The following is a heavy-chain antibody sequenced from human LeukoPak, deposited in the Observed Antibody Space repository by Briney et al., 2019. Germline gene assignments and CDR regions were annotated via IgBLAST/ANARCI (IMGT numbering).Heavy chain of an antibody. V-gene: IGHV3-23*01. D-gene: IGHD2-8*01. CDR1: GFTFSSYA. CDR2: ISSSGGNT. CDR3: AKDRRTNGV. Sequence: PGGSLRLSCAASGFTFSSYAMSWVRQAPGKGLEWVSAISSSGGNTYYADSVKGRFTVSRDDSKNTLYLQMNSLRAEDTAVYYCAKDRRTNGVWGQGTLVTVSS. J-gene: IGHJ4*02.